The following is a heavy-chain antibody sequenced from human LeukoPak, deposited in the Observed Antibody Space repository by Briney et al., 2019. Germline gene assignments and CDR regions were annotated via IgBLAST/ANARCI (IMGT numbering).Heavy chain of an antibody. Sequence: PSETLSLTCTISGYSITSGYYWGWIRQPPGKGLEWIGSMYHSGSTYKNSFLESRVTLSVDTSKNQLLLKLRSVTAADTAVYYCARDPHLNYDDSAPHWDYWGRGTLVTVSS. CDR1: GYSITSGYY. V-gene: IGHV4-38-2*02. CDR3: ARDPHLNYDDSAPHWDY. J-gene: IGHJ4*02. D-gene: IGHD3-22*01. CDR2: MYHSGST.